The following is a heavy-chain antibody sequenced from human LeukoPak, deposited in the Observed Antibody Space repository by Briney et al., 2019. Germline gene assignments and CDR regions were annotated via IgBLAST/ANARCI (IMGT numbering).Heavy chain of an antibody. CDR3: ARWGDSSGWRNWSDP. V-gene: IGHV4-59*01. D-gene: IGHD6-19*01. J-gene: IGHJ5*02. Sequence: KPSETLSLTCTVSGGSISSYYWSWIRQPPGKGLEWIGYIYYSGSTNYSPSLKSRVTISVDTSKNQFSLKLSSVTAADTAVYYCARWGDSSGWRNWSDPWGQGTLVTVSS. CDR1: GGSISSYY. CDR2: IYYSGST.